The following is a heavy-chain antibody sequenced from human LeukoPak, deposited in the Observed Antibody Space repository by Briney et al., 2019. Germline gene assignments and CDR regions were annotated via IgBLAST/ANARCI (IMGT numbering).Heavy chain of an antibody. J-gene: IGHJ4*02. CDR2: IGTAGDT. D-gene: IGHD3-9*01. V-gene: IGHV3-13*01. CDR3: ARDFDMGITPGDDFDF. CDR1: GFTFSSYD. Sequence: PGGSLRLSCAASGFTFSSYDMHWVRQATGKGLEWVSAIGTAGDTYYPGSVKGRFTISRDNARNAVFLQMNSLRAEDTAVYYCARDFDMGITPGDDFDFWGQGTLVTVSS.